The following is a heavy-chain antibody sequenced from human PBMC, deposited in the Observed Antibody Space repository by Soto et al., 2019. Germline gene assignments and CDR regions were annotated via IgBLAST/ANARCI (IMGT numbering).Heavy chain of an antibody. Sequence: EVQLLESGGGLVQPGGSLRLSCAASGFTFSSYAMSWVRQAPGKGLEWVSAISGSGGSTYYADSVKGRFTISRDNSKNTLYLQMNSLRAEDTAVYYCANGGSGYYPYYYYYGMDVWGQGTTVTVSS. J-gene: IGHJ6*02. CDR3: ANGGSGYYPYYYYYGMDV. CDR1: GFTFSSYA. D-gene: IGHD5-12*01. CDR2: ISGSGGST. V-gene: IGHV3-23*01.